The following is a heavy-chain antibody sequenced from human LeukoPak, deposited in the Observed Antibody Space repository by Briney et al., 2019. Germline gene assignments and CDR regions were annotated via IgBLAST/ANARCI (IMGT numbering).Heavy chain of an antibody. CDR2: ISGSGGST. CDR3: AKDREYYYYYYMDV. J-gene: IGHJ6*03. V-gene: IGHV3-23*01. CDR1: GFTFSSYA. D-gene: IGHD1-26*01. Sequence: GGSLRLSCAASGFTFSSYAMSWVRQAPGKGLEWVSAISGSGGSTYYADSVKGRFTISRDNSKNTLYLQMNSLRADDTAVYYCAKDREYYYYYYMDVWGKGTTVTVSS.